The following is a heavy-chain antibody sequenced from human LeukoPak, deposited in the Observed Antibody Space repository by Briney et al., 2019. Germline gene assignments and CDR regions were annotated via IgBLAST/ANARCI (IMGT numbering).Heavy chain of an antibody. Sequence: ASVKVSCKVPGYTLTELSMHWMRQAPGKGLEWMGGFDPEDGETIYAQKFQGRVTMTEDTSTDTAYMELSSLRSEDTAVYYCATDPAGDGDNDYWGQGTLVTVSS. CDR3: ATDPAGDGDNDY. CDR2: FDPEDGET. CDR1: GYTLTELS. J-gene: IGHJ4*02. D-gene: IGHD4-17*01. V-gene: IGHV1-24*01.